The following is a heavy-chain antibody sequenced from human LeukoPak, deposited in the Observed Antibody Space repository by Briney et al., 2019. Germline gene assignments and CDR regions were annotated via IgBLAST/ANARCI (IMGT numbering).Heavy chain of an antibody. V-gene: IGHV1-2*02. CDR1: GYTFTGYY. CDR2: INPNSGGT. CDR3: ARDQVDIVATSYSLDY. D-gene: IGHD5-12*01. J-gene: IGHJ4*02. Sequence: ASVKVSCKASGYTFTGYYMHWVRQAPGQGLEWMGWINPNSGGTNYAQKFQGRVTMTRDTSISTAYMELSRLRSDDTAVYYCARDQVDIVATSYSLDYWGQGTLVIVSS.